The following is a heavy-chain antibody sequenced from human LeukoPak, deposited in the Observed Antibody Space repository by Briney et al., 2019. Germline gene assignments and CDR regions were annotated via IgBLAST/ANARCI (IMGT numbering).Heavy chain of an antibody. CDR2: ISGSGGST. V-gene: IGHV3-23*01. D-gene: IGHD3-16*02. CDR1: GFTFSSYA. J-gene: IGHJ4*02. Sequence: GGSLRLSCAASGFTFSSYAMSWVRQAPGKGLEWVSTISGSGGSTYYADSVKGRFTISRDNSKNTLYLQMNSLRAEDTAVYYCAKDSDYVWGSYRLDYWGQGTLVTVSS. CDR3: AKDSDYVWGSYRLDY.